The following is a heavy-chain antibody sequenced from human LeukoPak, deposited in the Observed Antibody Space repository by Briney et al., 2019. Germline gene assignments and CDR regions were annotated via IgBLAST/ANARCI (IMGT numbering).Heavy chain of an antibody. Sequence: GASVKVSCKASGGTFSSYAISWVRQAPGQGLEWVGGIIPIFGTANYAQKFQGRVTITADESTSTAYMELSSLRSEDTAVYYCARDLSVYSYGPTFDYWGQGTLVTVSS. CDR1: GGTFSSYA. D-gene: IGHD5-18*01. J-gene: IGHJ4*02. CDR3: ARDLSVYSYGPTFDY. CDR2: IIPIFGTA. V-gene: IGHV1-69*13.